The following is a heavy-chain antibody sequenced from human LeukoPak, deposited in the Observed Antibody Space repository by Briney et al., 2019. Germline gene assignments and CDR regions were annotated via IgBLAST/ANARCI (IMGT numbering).Heavy chain of an antibody. Sequence: GGSLGLSCAASAFNFNTYWMHWVRQVPGKGLVWVSRINSDGSTTTYAEYVKGRFTISRDNAKNTLHLQMNSLRVEDTAVYYCVRQNKWGFDYWGQGILVTVSS. V-gene: IGHV3-74*01. J-gene: IGHJ4*02. CDR1: AFNFNTYW. CDR3: VRQNKWGFDY. CDR2: INSDGSTT. D-gene: IGHD7-27*01.